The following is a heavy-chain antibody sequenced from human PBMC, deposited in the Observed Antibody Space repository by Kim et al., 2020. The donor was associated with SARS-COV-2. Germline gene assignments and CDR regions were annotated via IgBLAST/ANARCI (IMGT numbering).Heavy chain of an antibody. J-gene: IGHJ6*02. V-gene: IGHV3-7*03. CDR1: GFTFSSYW. D-gene: IGHD6-19*01. CDR2: IKQDGSEK. Sequence: GGSLRLSCAASGFTFSSYWMSWVRQAPGKGLEWVANIKQDGSEKYYVDSVKGRFTISRDNAKNSLYLQMNSLRAEDTAVYYCARRYSSGWPGSYYYGMDVWGQGTTVTVSS. CDR3: ARRYSSGWPGSYYYGMDV.